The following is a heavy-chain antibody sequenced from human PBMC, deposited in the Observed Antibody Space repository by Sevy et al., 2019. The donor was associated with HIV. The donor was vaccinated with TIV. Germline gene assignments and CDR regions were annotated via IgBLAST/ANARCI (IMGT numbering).Heavy chain of an antibody. Sequence: GGSLRLSCAASGVSFINAWMNWVRQAPGKGLEWVGHIKCTIDGGPPPRYAAPVSDRFTISKDYSSDTLYVHLQMNSLRTEDTAVYYCTTDPAPCSDTSTYNYLWTDAYWGQGTLVTVSS. CDR2: IKCTIDGGPPP. D-gene: IGHD1-1*01. J-gene: IGHJ4*02. CDR1: GVSFINAW. V-gene: IGHV3-15*07. CDR3: TTDPAPCSDTSTYNYLWTDAY.